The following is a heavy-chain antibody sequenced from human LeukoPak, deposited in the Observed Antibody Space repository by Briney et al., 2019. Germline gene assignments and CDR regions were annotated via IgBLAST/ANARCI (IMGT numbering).Heavy chain of an antibody. CDR2: TYYRSKRNN. D-gene: IGHD3/OR15-3a*01. CDR1: GDGVSSNSAA. J-gene: IGHJ6*03. CDR3: ARGRHTWGIFGRDYYYYYMDA. Sequence: SQSLSLTCVISGDGVSSNSAAWNWIRQSPSRGLEWLGRTYYRSKRNNDYAVSMKSRITINPDTSKKQFSLQLNSVTPEDTAVYYCARGRHTWGIFGRDYYYYYMDAWGKGTTVTVSS. V-gene: IGHV6-1*01.